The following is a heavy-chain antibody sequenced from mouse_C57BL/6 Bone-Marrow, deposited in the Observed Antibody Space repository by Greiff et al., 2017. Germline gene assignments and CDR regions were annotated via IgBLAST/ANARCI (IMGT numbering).Heavy chain of an antibody. CDR2: IDPSDSYT. J-gene: IGHJ2*01. CDR1: GYTFTSYW. V-gene: IGHV1-69*01. Sequence: QVQLQQPGAELVMPGASVKLSCKASGYTFTSYWMHWVKQRPGKGLEWIGEIDPSDSYTNYNQKFKGKSTLTVDKSSSTAYMQPSSLTSEDSAVYYCARNCGSSPFDYWGQGTTLTVSS. D-gene: IGHD1-1*01. CDR3: ARNCGSSPFDY.